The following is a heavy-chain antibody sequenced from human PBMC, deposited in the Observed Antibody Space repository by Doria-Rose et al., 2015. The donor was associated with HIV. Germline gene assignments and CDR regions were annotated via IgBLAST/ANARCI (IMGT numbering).Heavy chain of an antibody. J-gene: IGHJ3*02. Sequence: SGPGLVKPSGTLSLTCTVSSGSINNYYWGWIRQPPGKGLEWIGYIYYSGNTNYNPSLKSRVTISVDGSKNQFSLKLSSVTAADTAVYYCARYRYCGVDCYDAFDIWGQGTVVIVSS. CDR2: IYYSGNT. D-gene: IGHD2-21*02. V-gene: IGHV4-59*12. CDR1: SGSINNYY. CDR3: ARYRYCGVDCYDAFDI.